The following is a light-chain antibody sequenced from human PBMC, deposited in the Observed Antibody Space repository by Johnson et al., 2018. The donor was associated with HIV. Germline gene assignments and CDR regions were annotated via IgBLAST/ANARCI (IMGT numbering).Light chain of an antibody. V-gene: IGLV1-51*02. J-gene: IGLJ1*01. CDR2: ENN. CDR3: GTWYSSLTSYV. CDR1: SSNIGNNY. Sequence: QPVLTQPPSVSAAPGQKVTISCSGSSSNIGNNYVSWYQQLPGTAPKLLIYENNKRPSGIPGRFSGSKSGPSATLGITGLQTGDEADYYCGTWYSSLTSYVFGAGTKVTVL.